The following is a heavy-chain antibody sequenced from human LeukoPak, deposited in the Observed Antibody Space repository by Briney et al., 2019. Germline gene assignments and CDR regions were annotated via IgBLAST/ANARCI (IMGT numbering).Heavy chain of an antibody. CDR1: GGSFSGYY. CDR2: INHSGST. Sequence: PSETLSLTCAVYGGSFSGYYWSWIRQPPGKGLEWIGEINHSGSTNYNPSLKSRVTISVDTSKNQFSLKLSSVTAADTAVYYCARRISPHYYGSGSPYWYFDLWGRGTLDTVSS. CDR3: ARRISPHYYGSGSPYWYFDL. D-gene: IGHD3-10*01. J-gene: IGHJ2*01. V-gene: IGHV4-34*01.